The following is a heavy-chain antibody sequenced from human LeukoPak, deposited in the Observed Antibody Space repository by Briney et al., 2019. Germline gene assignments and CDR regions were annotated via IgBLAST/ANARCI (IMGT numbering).Heavy chain of an antibody. D-gene: IGHD3-9*01. V-gene: IGHV3-7*03. J-gene: IGHJ5*02. CDR2: IKTDGSEK. CDR3: ARDYTGYFP. CDR1: GFTFSSYW. Sequence: QPGGSLRLSCEASGFTFSSYWMSSVRQAPGKGLEWVANIKTDGSEKYYVDSVKGRFTISRDNAKNSLYLQMNSLRAEDTVVYYCARDYTGYFPWGQGALVIVSS.